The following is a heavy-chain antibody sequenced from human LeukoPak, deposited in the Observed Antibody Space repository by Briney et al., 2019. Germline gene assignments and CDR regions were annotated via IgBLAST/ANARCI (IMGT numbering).Heavy chain of an antibody. CDR2: ISSSSSYI. V-gene: IGHV3-21*01. D-gene: IGHD1-26*01. J-gene: IGHJ4*02. CDR1: GFTFSSYS. CDR3: ARVAHYYHLDQ. Sequence: GGSLRLSCAASGFTFSSYSMNWVRQAPGKGLEWVSSISSSSSYIYYADSVKGRFTISRDNAKNSLYLQMKSLRAEGTAVYYCARVAHYYHLDQWGQGTLVTVSS.